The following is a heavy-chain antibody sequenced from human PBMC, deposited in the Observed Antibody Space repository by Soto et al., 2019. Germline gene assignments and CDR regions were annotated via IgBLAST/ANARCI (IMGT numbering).Heavy chain of an antibody. CDR1: GGSISSGDYY. CDR3: ARVEGDTMVEYGMDV. D-gene: IGHD3-10*01. J-gene: IGHJ6*02. Sequence: QVQLQESGPGLVKPSQTLSLTCTVSGGSISSGDYYWSWIRQPPGKGLEWIGYIYYSGSTYYNPSLKRRVTTSEDTSKNQCPLKLSSVPAADTAVYYCARVEGDTMVEYGMDVWGQGTTVTVSS. V-gene: IGHV4-30-4*01. CDR2: IYYSGST.